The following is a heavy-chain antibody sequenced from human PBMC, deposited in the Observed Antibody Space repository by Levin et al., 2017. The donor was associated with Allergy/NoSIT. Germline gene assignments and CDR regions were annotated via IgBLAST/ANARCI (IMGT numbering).Heavy chain of an antibody. CDR1: GFTFSNFV. Sequence: QAGGSLRLSCAASGFTFSNFVMNWVRQAPGKGLEWVSAISTSGDSTHFTYYADSVKGRFTISRDNSKNTLYLQMNSLRADDTAIYYCAKDFTVAGYDAFDIWGQGTMVTVSS. V-gene: IGHV3-23*01. J-gene: IGHJ3*02. D-gene: IGHD6-19*01. CDR3: AKDFTVAGYDAFDI. CDR2: ISTSGDSTHFT.